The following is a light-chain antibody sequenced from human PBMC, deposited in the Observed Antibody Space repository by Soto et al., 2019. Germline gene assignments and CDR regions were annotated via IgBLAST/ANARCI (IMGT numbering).Light chain of an antibody. V-gene: IGKV3-15*01. J-gene: IGKJ2*01. CDR2: GAS. CDR3: QQYNNWPPANT. Sequence: EIVMTQSPATLSVSPGERATLSCRASQSVSSNLAWYQQKPGQAPRLLIYGASTRATGFPARFSGSGSGTEFTLTISSLQSEDFAVYYCQQYNNWPPANTFGQGTKLEIK. CDR1: QSVSSN.